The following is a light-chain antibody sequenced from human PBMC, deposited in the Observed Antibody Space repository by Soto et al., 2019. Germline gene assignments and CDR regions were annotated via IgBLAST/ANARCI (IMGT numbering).Light chain of an antibody. Sequence: EILMTQSPDTLSVSPGESATLSCRASQRVYSNLAWYQQRPGQAPRLLIYGASTRATGVPARFSGRGSGTEFTLTISSLQSEDFAVYYCQQYTNWPPNTFGQGTRPEIK. CDR1: QRVYSN. V-gene: IGKV3-15*01. CDR2: GAS. CDR3: QQYTNWPPNT. J-gene: IGKJ5*01.